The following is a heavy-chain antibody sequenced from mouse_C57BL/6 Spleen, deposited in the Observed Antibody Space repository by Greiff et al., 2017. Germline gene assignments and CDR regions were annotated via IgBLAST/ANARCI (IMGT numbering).Heavy chain of an antibody. Sequence: QVQLQQPGAELVKPGASVKMSCKASGYTFTSYWITWVKQRPGQGLEWIGDIYPGSGSTNYNEKFKSKATLTVDASSSTAYMQLSSLTSEDSAVYYCARSMVTTGYYYAMDCWGQGTSVTVSS. V-gene: IGHV1-55*01. CDR1: GYTFTSYW. J-gene: IGHJ4*01. D-gene: IGHD2-2*01. CDR2: IYPGSGST. CDR3: ARSMVTTGYYYAMDC.